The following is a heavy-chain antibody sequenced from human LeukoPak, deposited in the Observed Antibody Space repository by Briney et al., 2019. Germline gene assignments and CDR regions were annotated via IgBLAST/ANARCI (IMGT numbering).Heavy chain of an antibody. V-gene: IGHV4-4*02. CDR3: ARGYDSSAYYPFNY. J-gene: IGHJ4*02. Sequence: SETLSLTCAVSGGSISSSNWWSWVRPPPGKGLEWIGEIYHSGSTNYNPSLKSRVTISVDKSKNQFSLKLSSVTAADTAVYYCARGYDSSAYYPFNYWGQGTLVTVSS. CDR2: IYHSGST. D-gene: IGHD3-22*01. CDR1: GGSISSSNW.